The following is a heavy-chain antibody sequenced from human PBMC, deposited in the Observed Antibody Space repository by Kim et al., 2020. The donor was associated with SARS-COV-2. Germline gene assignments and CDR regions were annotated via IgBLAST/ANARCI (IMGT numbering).Heavy chain of an antibody. V-gene: IGHV3-7*03. CDR2: IKYHGNEK. Sequence: GGSLRLSCAASGFTFSSYWMTWVRQAPGKGLEWVANIKYHGNEKYYVDSVKGRFTISRDDAENSLYLQMNSLRPEDTAIYYCAISNAMDVWGQGTTVSVSS. CDR3: AISNAMDV. J-gene: IGHJ6*02. CDR1: GFTFSSYW.